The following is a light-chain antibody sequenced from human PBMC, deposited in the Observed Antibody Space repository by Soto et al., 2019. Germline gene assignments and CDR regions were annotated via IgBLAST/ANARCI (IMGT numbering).Light chain of an antibody. Sequence: DIVMTQSPDSLAVSLGERATINCKSSQSVLYSSNNKNYLAWYQQKPGQPPKLLIYWASTQESGVPDRFSGSGSGTDFTLNISSLQDEDVAVYYCHQYYSTPHTFGQGTKLEIK. CDR1: QSVLYSSNNKNY. J-gene: IGKJ2*01. V-gene: IGKV4-1*01. CDR2: WAS. CDR3: HQYYSTPHT.